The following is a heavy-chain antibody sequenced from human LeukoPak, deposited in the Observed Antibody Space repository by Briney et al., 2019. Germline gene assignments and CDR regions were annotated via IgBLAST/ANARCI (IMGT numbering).Heavy chain of an antibody. Sequence: ASVKVSCKASGYTFTSYGISWARQAPGQGLEWMGWINPYNGNTNYAQKLQGRVTMTTDTSTSTAYMELRSLRSDDTAVYYCARDSRAGYSYGYYYWGQGTLVTVSS. J-gene: IGHJ4*02. CDR1: GYTFTSYG. V-gene: IGHV1-18*01. D-gene: IGHD5-18*01. CDR3: ARDSRAGYSYGYYY. CDR2: INPYNGNT.